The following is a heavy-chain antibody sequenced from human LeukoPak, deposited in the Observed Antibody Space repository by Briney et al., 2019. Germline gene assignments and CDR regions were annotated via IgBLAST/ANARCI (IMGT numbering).Heavy chain of an antibody. J-gene: IGHJ4*02. Sequence: SGPTLVKPTQTLTLTYTFSGFSLNTNAVAVGWVRQPPGQALEWLTFIYGNDDKRYSPPLASRLTITKDTSKNQVVLTMTDMDYVDTATYYCVHRTMVTSVDHWGQGTLVTVSS. CDR2: IYGNDDK. V-gene: IGHV2-5*01. CDR3: VHRTMVTSVDH. D-gene: IGHD4-17*01. CDR1: GFSLNTNAVA.